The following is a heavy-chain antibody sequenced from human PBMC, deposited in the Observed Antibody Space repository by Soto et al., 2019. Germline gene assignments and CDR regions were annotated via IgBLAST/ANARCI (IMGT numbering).Heavy chain of an antibody. CDR2: ISAIIGTA. V-gene: IGHV1-69*01. D-gene: IGHD6-13*01. CDR3: ARASLYSSRYYWYFDL. Sequence: QGLEWMGGISAIIGTANYAQKFQGRVTMTADESTSTAYMELSSLRSEDTAVYYCARASLYSSRYYWYFDLWGRGTLVTVSS. J-gene: IGHJ2*01.